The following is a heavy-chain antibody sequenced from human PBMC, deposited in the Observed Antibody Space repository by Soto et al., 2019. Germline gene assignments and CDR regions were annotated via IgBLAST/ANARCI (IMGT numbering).Heavy chain of an antibody. V-gene: IGHV1-8*01. CDR3: ARSTSDNGGHLRLDP. J-gene: IGHJ5*02. CDR1: GYTFTSYD. Sequence: GASVKVSCKASGYTFTSYDINWVRQATGQGLEWMGWMNPNSGNTGYAQKFHGRLIMTCDTSATTVQMELTSLTSEDTAIYYCARSTSDNGGHLRLDPWGQGSPVTVAS. CDR2: MNPNSGNT. D-gene: IGHD2-8*01.